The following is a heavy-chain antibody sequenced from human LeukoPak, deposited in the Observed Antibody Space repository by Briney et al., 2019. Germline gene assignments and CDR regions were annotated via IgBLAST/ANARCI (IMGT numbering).Heavy chain of an antibody. Sequence: AAVKVSCKASGYTFTGYYMHWVRQAPGQGLQWMGWINPNSGGTNYAQKFQGRVTMTRDTSISTAYMELSSLRSEDTAVYYCASPYGSGSYSIDYYYYYYMDVWGKGTTVTVSS. D-gene: IGHD3-10*01. CDR3: ASPYGSGSYSIDYYYYYYMDV. CDR1: GYTFTGYY. CDR2: INPNSGGT. J-gene: IGHJ6*03. V-gene: IGHV1-2*02.